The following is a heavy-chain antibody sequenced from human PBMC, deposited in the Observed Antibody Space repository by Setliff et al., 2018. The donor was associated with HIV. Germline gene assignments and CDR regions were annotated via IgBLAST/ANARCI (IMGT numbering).Heavy chain of an antibody. CDR3: AREGITGTTLHPY. CDR2: TYYNSRWNY. J-gene: IGHJ4*02. CDR1: GDFVSSDRAA. D-gene: IGHD1-7*01. Sequence: SQTLSLTCAISGDFVSSDRAAWNWIRQSPSRGLEWLGRTYYNSRWNYDYAASVESRITITSDTSKNSLYLQMNTLRAEDTAVYYCAREGITGTTLHPYWGQGTLVTVSS. V-gene: IGHV6-1*01.